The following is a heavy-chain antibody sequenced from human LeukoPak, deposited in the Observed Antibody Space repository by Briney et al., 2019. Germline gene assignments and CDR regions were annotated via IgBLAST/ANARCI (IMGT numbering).Heavy chain of an antibody. J-gene: IGHJ3*02. D-gene: IGHD3-9*01. CDR1: GGSFSGFY. CDR2: IHHSGST. CDR3: ARQGYDILTGYIDAFDI. V-gene: IGHV4-34*01. Sequence: SETLSLTCAVYGGSFSGFYWSWIRQPPGKGLEWIGEIHHSGSTNYNPSLKSRVTISVDTSKNQFSLKLRSVTAADTAIYYCARQGYDILTGYIDAFDIWAKGQWSPSLQ.